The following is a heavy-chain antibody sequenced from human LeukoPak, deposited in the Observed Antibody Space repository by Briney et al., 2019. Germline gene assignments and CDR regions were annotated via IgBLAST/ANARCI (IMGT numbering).Heavy chain of an antibody. Sequence: GGSLRLSCAASGFTFSSYGMHWVRQAPGKGLEWVAVIWYDGSNKYYADSVKGRFTISRDNSKNTLYLQMNSLRAEDTAVYYCARVLQSSGSYYYYYGMDVWGQGTTVTVSS. V-gene: IGHV3-33*01. J-gene: IGHJ6*02. CDR2: IWYDGSNK. CDR3: ARVLQSSGSYYYYYGMDV. CDR1: GFTFSSYG. D-gene: IGHD1-26*01.